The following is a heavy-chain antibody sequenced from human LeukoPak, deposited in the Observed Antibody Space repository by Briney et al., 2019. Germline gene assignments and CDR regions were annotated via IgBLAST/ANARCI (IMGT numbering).Heavy chain of an antibody. D-gene: IGHD3-10*01. Sequence: APVKVSCKVSGYTLTELSMHWVRQAPGKGLEWMGGFDPEDGETIYAQKFQGRVTMTEDTSTDTAYMELSSLRSEDTAVYYCATVRVSGSELLWFGELSWWGQGTLVTVSS. CDR3: ATVRVSGSELLWFGELSW. CDR2: FDPEDGET. J-gene: IGHJ4*02. CDR1: GYTLTELS. V-gene: IGHV1-24*01.